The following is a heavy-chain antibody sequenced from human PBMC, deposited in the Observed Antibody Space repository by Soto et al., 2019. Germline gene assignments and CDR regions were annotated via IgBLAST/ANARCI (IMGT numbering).Heavy chain of an antibody. D-gene: IGHD6-13*01. V-gene: IGHV5-10-1*01. CDR2: IDPSDSYT. CDR3: ARQSIAAAGTVDAGMDV. J-gene: IGHJ6*02. CDR1: GYSFTSYW. Sequence: GESLKISCKGSGYSFTSYWISWVRQMPGKRLEWMRRIDPSDSYTNYSPSFQGHVTISADKSISTAYLQWSSLKASDTAMYYCARQSIAAAGTVDAGMDVWGQGTTVTVSS.